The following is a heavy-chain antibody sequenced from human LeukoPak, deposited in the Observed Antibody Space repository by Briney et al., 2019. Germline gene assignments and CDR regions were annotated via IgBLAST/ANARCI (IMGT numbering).Heavy chain of an antibody. J-gene: IGHJ4*02. CDR3: ARGLSRVAARRASSPFDY. CDR2: INHSGST. D-gene: IGHD6-6*01. Sequence: SETLSLTCAVYGGSFSGYYWSWIRQPPGKGLEWIGEINHSGSTNYNPSLKSRVTISVDTSKNQFSLKLSSVTAADTAVYYCARGLSRVAARRASSPFDYWGQGTLVTVSS. CDR1: GGSFSGYY. V-gene: IGHV4-34*01.